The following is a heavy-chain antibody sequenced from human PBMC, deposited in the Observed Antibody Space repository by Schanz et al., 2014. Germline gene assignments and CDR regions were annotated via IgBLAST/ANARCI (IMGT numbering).Heavy chain of an antibody. CDR3: ARDTTWRLDL. D-gene: IGHD1-1*01. V-gene: IGHV4-61*02. CDR1: GGSISSATYY. Sequence: QVQLQESGPGLVKPSQTLPLTCTVSGGSISSATYYWSWVRQPAGKGLEWIGRIYSRGSSTYNPSLKSRVPLALDTPKTQFALTLTSLTAADTAVYYCARDTTWRLDLWGRGTLVTVSS. CDR2: IYSRGSS. J-gene: IGHJ2*01.